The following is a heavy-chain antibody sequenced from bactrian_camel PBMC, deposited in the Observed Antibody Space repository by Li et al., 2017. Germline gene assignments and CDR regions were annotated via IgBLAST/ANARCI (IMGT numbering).Heavy chain of an antibody. CDR2: IDSEGRT. D-gene: IGHD3*01. CDR1: RSPHNYLC. J-gene: IGHJ4*01. V-gene: IGHV3S57*01. CDR3: AAGGCMYGHGDPRGYAF. Sequence: QVQLVESGGGSVQVGGSLRLSCAASRSPHNYLCMAWFRQVTGKEREGVAAIDSEGRTYYAESVKGRFTISHDNAKNMLYLQMSNLEPEDTAMYYCAAGGCMYGHGDPRGYAFWGQGTQVTVS.